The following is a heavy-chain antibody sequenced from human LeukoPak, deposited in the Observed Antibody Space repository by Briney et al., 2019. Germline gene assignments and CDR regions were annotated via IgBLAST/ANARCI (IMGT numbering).Heavy chain of an antibody. J-gene: IGHJ4*02. V-gene: IGHV1-2*04. CDR3: ARGEIRYFDWLSFDY. Sequence: ASVKVSCKASGYTFTCYYMRWVRQAPGQGLEWMGWINPNSGGTNYAQKFQGWVTMTRDTSISTAYMELSRLRSDDTAVYYCARGEIRYFDWLSFDYWGQGTLVTVSS. CDR2: INPNSGGT. CDR1: GYTFTCYY. D-gene: IGHD3-9*01.